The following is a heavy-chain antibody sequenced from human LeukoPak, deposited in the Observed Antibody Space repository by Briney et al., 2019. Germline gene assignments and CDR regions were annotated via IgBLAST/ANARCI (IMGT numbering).Heavy chain of an antibody. CDR3: ARAAVVTSPFDY. CDR2: IKQDGSEK. D-gene: IGHD4-23*01. J-gene: IGHJ4*02. Sequence: PGGSLRLSCAASGFSFSNYRMSWVRQAPGKGLERVANIKQDGSEKYYVDSVKGRFTISRDNAKNSVYLQMNSLRAEDTAMYYCARAAVVTSPFDYWGQGTLVTVSA. CDR1: GFSFSNYR. V-gene: IGHV3-7*03.